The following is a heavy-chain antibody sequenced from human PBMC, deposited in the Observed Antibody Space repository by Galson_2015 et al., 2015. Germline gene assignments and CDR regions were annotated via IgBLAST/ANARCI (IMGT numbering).Heavy chain of an antibody. CDR1: GGSISSGGYY. D-gene: IGHD3-10*01. V-gene: IGHV4-31*03. CDR3: ARDGWFADAFDI. CDR2: IYYSGST. Sequence: TLSLTCTVSGGSISSGGYYWSWIRQHPGKGLEWIGYIYYSGSTYYNPSLKSRVTISVDTSENQFSLKLSSVTAADTAVYYCARDGWFADAFDIWGQGTMVTVSS. J-gene: IGHJ3*02.